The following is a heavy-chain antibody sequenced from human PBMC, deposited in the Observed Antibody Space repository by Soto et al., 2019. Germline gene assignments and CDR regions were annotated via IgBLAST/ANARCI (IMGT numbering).Heavy chain of an antibody. J-gene: IGHJ5*02. CDR3: AKDPPVADWFDP. CDR1: GFTFSSYA. CDR2: ISGIGGST. Sequence: GGSLRLSCAASGFTFSSYAISWVRQAPGKGLEWVAAISGIGGSTYYADSVKGRFTITRDNSKNTLYLQMNSLRAEDTAVYYCAKDPPVADWFDPWGQGTLVTVSS. D-gene: IGHD2-15*01. V-gene: IGHV3-23*01.